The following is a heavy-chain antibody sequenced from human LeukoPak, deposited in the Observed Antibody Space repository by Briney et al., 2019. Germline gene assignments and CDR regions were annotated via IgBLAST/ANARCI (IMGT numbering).Heavy chain of an antibody. Sequence: SETLSLTCTVSGGSISSGGYYWSWIRQHPGKGLEWVGSIFNSGATYYNPSLKSRVTISVDTSKNQFSLKLGSVTAADTAVYYCARLWFGIKGDYFDYWGQGTLVSVSS. V-gene: IGHV4-39*01. D-gene: IGHD3-10*01. CDR3: ARLWFGIKGDYFDY. J-gene: IGHJ4*02. CDR2: IFNSGAT. CDR1: GGSISSGGYY.